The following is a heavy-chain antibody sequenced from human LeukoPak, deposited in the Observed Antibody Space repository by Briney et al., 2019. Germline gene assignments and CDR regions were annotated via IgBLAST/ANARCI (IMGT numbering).Heavy chain of an antibody. J-gene: IGHJ3*02. CDR1: GYAFDSYY. D-gene: IGHD5-18*01. CDR3: ALRGYSYGSDAFDI. Sequence: SVKVSCKTSGYAFDSYYIHWVRQAPGQGLEWMGRIIPIFGTANYAQKFQGRVTITTDESTSTAYMELSSLRSEDTALYYCALRGYSYGSDAFDIWGQGTMVTVSS. CDR2: IIPIFGTA. V-gene: IGHV1-69*05.